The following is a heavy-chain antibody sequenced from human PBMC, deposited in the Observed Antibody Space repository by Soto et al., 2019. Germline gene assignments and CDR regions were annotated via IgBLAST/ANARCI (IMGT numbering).Heavy chain of an antibody. D-gene: IGHD3-9*01. Sequence: QVPLVESGGDLVKPGGSLRLSCAASGFPFSDYYMSWIRQAPGKGLEWVSSIGSSSSYTNYADSVKGRFTISRDNAKKSLYLPMNSLRAEDPGVYFCARRRPTGYYNYWGQGTLVTVSA. CDR3: ARRRPTGYYNY. V-gene: IGHV3-11*05. CDR2: IGSSSSYT. CDR1: GFPFSDYY. J-gene: IGHJ4*02.